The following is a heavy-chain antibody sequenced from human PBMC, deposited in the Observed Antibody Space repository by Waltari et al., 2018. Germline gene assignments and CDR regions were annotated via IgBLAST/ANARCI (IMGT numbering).Heavy chain of an antibody. CDR3: ARDVRGVESQWELLNWFDP. CDR2: IYTSGST. D-gene: IGHD1-26*01. Sequence: QVQLQESGPGLVKPSQTLSLTCTVSGGSISSGRYYWSWIRQPAGNGLEWIGRIYTSGSTNYNPSLKSRVTISVDTSKNQFSLKLSSVTAADTAVYYCARDVRGVESQWELLNWFDPWGQGTLVTVSS. J-gene: IGHJ5*02. V-gene: IGHV4-61*02. CDR1: GGSISSGRYY.